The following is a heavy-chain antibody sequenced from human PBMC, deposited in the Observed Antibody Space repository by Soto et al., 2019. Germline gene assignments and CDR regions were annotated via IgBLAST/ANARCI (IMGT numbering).Heavy chain of an antibody. D-gene: IGHD4-17*01. CDR2: LSGGGSNT. CDR1: GFSFSTYS. CDR3: ARWDGYGDV. V-gene: IGHV3-23*01. Sequence: GGSLRLSCAASGFSFSTYSMAWVRQTPGKGLAWVSGLSGGGSNTFYADSVQGRFTISVDNSKNTVYLQMNSLRVEDTAVYYCARWDGYGDVWGQGTQVTVSS. J-gene: IGHJ4*02.